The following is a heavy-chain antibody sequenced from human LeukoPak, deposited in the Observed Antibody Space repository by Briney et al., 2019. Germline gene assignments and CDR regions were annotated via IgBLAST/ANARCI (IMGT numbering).Heavy chain of an antibody. Sequence: ASVKVSCKASGYTFTSYGISWVRQAPGQGLEWMGWISAYNGNTNYAQKLQSRVTMTTDTSTSTAYMELRSLRSDDTAVYYCARGRYDILTGYYNGAFDIWGQGTMVTVSS. CDR2: ISAYNGNT. V-gene: IGHV1-18*01. D-gene: IGHD3-9*01. CDR3: ARGRYDILTGYYNGAFDI. J-gene: IGHJ3*02. CDR1: GYTFTSYG.